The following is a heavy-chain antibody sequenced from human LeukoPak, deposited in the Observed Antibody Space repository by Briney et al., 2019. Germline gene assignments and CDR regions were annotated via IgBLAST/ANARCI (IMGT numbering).Heavy chain of an antibody. CDR2: IIPIFGTA. V-gene: IGHV1-69*13. J-gene: IGHJ4*02. CDR1: GGTFSSYA. Sequence: SVKVSCKASGGTFSSYAISWVRQAPGQGLEWMGGIIPIFGTANYAQKFQGRVTTTADESTSTAYMELSSLRSEDTAVYYCARGRDGTAMAMIFDYWGQGTLVTVSS. D-gene: IGHD5-18*01. CDR3: ARGRDGTAMAMIFDY.